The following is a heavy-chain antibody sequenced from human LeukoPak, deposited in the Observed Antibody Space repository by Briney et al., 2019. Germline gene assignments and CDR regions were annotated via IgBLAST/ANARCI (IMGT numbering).Heavy chain of an antibody. CDR2: SYSSGSST. D-gene: IGHD4-17*01. V-gene: IGHV3-48*03. Sequence: PGGSLRLSCAAPGFTFSSYELNWVRQATGQGLEWVSYSYSSGSSTYHADSVKGRFTISRDNAKNSLYLQMNSLRAEDTAVYYCARGAYGDYGRGYWGQGTLVTVSS. CDR3: ARGAYGDYGRGY. J-gene: IGHJ4*02. CDR1: GFTFSSYE.